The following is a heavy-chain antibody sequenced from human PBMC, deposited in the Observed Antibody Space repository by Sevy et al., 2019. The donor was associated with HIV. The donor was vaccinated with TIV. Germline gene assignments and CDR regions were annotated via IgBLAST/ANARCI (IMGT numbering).Heavy chain of an antibody. D-gene: IGHD6-6*01. J-gene: IGHJ4*02. CDR3: AKDLTERYSTSSGDFDY. V-gene: IGHV3-30*02. CDR2: TRYDGSTK. CDR1: GFTFNVYG. Sequence: GGSLRLSCAASGFTFNVYGMHWVRQAPGKGLQWVAFTRYDGSTKYYEDSVKGRFTISRDNSKNTLYLQMNSLRVEDTAMYYCAKDLTERYSTSSGDFDYWGQGSLVTVSS.